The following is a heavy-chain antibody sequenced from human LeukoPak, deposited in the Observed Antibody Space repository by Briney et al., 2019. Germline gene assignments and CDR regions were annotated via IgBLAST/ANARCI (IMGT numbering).Heavy chain of an antibody. V-gene: IGHV3-20*04. Sequence: GGSLRLSCAASGFRFDDYGMSWVRHVPGKGLEGVSGTNWDGASTGYGDSVKGRFTISRDNVKNFLYLQMNSLRVEDTALYFCGRVYCSTTSCYDYYDYYMDVWGKGTTVTVSS. CDR3: GRVYCSTTSCYDYYDYYMDV. D-gene: IGHD2-2*01. J-gene: IGHJ6*03. CDR2: TNWDGAST. CDR1: GFRFDDYG.